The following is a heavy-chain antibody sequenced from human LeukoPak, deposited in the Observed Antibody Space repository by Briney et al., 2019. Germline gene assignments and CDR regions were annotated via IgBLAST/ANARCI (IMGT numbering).Heavy chain of an antibody. V-gene: IGHV3-7*01. CDR2: IKQDGSEK. J-gene: IGHJ5*02. CDR3: ARDPTHQLLQT. CDR1: GFTFSSYW. D-gene: IGHD2-2*01. Sequence: PGGSLRLSCAAYGFTFSSYWMSWVRQAPGKGLEGVANIKQDGSEKYYVDSVKGRFTISRDNAKNSLYLQMNSLRAEDTAVYYCARDPTHQLLQTWGQGTLVTVSS.